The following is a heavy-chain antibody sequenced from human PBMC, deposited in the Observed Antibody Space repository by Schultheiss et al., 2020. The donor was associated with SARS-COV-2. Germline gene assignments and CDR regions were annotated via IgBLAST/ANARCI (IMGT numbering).Heavy chain of an antibody. CDR2: INPNSGGT. V-gene: IGHV1-2*02. J-gene: IGHJ2*01. CDR1: GYTFTGYY. Sequence: ASVKVSCKASGYTFTGYYMHWVRQAPGQGLEWMGWINPNSGGTNYAQKFQGRVTMTRDTSISTAYMELSRLRSDDTAVYYCARASTTVSYSVLWYFDLWGRGTLVTVSS. CDR3: ARASTTVSYSVLWYFDL. D-gene: IGHD4-11*01.